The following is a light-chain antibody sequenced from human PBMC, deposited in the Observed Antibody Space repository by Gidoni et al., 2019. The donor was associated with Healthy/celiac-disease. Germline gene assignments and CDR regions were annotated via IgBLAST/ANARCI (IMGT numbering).Light chain of an antibody. Sequence: EIVLTQSPGTLSLSPGERATLSCRASQSVSSSYVAWYQQKPGQAPRLLIYGASSRATGIPDRFSGSGSGTDFTLTISRLEPEDFAVYYCQQYGSSPSTFGGGTKVEIK. CDR3: QQYGSSPST. J-gene: IGKJ4*01. CDR1: QSVSSSY. V-gene: IGKV3-20*01. CDR2: GAS.